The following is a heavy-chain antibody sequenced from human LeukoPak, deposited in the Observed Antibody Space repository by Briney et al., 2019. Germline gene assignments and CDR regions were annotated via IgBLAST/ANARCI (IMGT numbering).Heavy chain of an antibody. J-gene: IGHJ4*02. CDR3: ARGRSKRGCSSTSCYPVGYFDY. Sequence: SETLSLTCTVSGGSISSYYWSWIRQPAGKGLEWIGRIYISGSTSYNPSLKSRVTISVDTSKNQFSLKLSSVTAADTAVYYCARGRSKRGCSSTSCYPVGYFDYWGQGTLVTVSS. CDR1: GGSISSYY. CDR2: IYISGST. V-gene: IGHV4-4*07. D-gene: IGHD2-2*01.